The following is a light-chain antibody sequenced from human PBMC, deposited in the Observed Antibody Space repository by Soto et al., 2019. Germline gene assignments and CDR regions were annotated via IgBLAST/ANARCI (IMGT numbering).Light chain of an antibody. CDR2: GAS. CDR1: HTISSSY. CDR3: QQYNIWPPYT. J-gene: IGKJ2*01. V-gene: IGKV3-15*01. Sequence: EIVLTQSPGTLSLSPGERATLSCRASHTISSSYLAWYQQKPGQAPRLLMYGASTRATGIPARFSGSGSGTEFTLTISGLQSEDFALYYCQQYNIWPPYTFGQGTKVDIK.